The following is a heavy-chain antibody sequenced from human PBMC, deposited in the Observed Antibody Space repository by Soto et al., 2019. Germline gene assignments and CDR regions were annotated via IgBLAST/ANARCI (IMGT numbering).Heavy chain of an antibody. V-gene: IGHV3-23*01. J-gene: IGHJ4*02. Sequence: EVQLLESGGGLVQPGGSLRLSCAASGFTFSSYAMRWVRQAPVKGLEWVSAISGSGDSTYYADSVKGRFTISRDNSKNTLYLQMNSLRAEDTAVYYCARRGSGSYDAYWGQGTLVTVSS. D-gene: IGHD1-26*01. CDR2: ISGSGDST. CDR1: GFTFSSYA. CDR3: ARRGSGSYDAY.